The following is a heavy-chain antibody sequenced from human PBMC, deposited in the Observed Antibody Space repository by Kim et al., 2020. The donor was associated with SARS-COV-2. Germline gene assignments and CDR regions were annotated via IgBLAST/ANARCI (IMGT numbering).Heavy chain of an antibody. CDR1: GDSVSSNSAA. D-gene: IGHD6-13*01. CDR2: TYYRSKWYN. J-gene: IGHJ4*02. V-gene: IGHV6-1*01. CDR3: ARATLRHIVAAGLFDY. Sequence: SQTLSLTCAISGDSVSSNSAAWNWIRQSPSRGLEWLGRTYYRSKWYNDYAVSVKSRITINPDTSKTQFSLQLNSVTPEDTAVYYCARATLRHIVAAGLFDYWGQGTLVTVSS.